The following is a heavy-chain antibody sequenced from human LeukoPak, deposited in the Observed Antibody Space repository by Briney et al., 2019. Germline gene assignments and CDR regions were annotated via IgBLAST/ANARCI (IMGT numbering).Heavy chain of an antibody. V-gene: IGHV3-7*01. D-gene: IGHD2/OR15-2a*01. J-gene: IGHJ4*02. Sequence: GGSLRLSCAASGFTFYSFWMTWVRQAPGEGLEWVSNIKQDESEKYYVESVKGRFTISRDNAKNSLYLKMNSLRADDTAVYYCARVARGSTYYFPLDYWGQGTLVTVSS. CDR3: ARVARGSTYYFPLDY. CDR1: GFTFYSFW. CDR2: IKQDESEK.